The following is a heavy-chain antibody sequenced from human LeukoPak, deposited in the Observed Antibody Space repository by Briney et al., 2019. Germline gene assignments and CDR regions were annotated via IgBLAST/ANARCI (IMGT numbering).Heavy chain of an antibody. V-gene: IGHV3-23*01. J-gene: IGHJ4*02. Sequence: GGSLRLSCAASGFTFIIYAMSSVRQAPGKGLEWVSAISGSGGSTYYADSVKGRFTISRDNSKNTLYLQMNSLRAEDTAVYYCASHYDILTGYIDYWGQGTLVTVSS. CDR2: ISGSGGST. CDR1: GFTFIIYA. D-gene: IGHD3-9*01. CDR3: ASHYDILTGYIDY.